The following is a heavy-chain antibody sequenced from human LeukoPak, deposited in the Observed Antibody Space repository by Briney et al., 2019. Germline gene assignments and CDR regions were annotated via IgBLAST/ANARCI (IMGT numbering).Heavy chain of an antibody. Sequence: GASVKVSCTASGYTFTGYYMHWVRQAPGQGLEWMGWINPNSGGTNYAQKFQGRVTMTRDTSISTAYMELSRLRSDDTAVYYCARDGGYNWNYVVFDYWGQGTLVTVSS. J-gene: IGHJ4*02. CDR2: INPNSGGT. V-gene: IGHV1-2*02. CDR1: GYTFTGYY. CDR3: ARDGGYNWNYVVFDY. D-gene: IGHD1-7*01.